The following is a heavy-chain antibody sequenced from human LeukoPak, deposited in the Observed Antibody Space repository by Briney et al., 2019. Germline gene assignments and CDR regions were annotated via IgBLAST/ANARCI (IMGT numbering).Heavy chain of an antibody. CDR2: IRYDGSNK. Sequence: GGSLRLSCAASGFTFTNYGMHWVRQAPGKGLDWVAFIRYDGSNKYYADSVKGRFTISRDNSKNTLYLEMNNLRAEDTAVYYCAKGGYSSYFFDYWGQGTLVTISS. CDR3: AKGGYSSYFFDY. CDR1: GFTFTNYG. V-gene: IGHV3-30*02. J-gene: IGHJ4*02. D-gene: IGHD6-6*01.